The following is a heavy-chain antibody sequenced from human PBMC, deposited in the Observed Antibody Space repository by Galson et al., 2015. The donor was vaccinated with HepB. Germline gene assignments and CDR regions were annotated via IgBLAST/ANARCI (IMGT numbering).Heavy chain of an antibody. V-gene: IGHV1-18*01. J-gene: IGHJ5*02. CDR1: GYTFSTYS. CDR3: ARGALVLGVAASQNNWFDP. D-gene: IGHD2-15*01. Sequence: SVKVSCKASGYTFSTYSITWVRQAPGQGLEWMGWISAYNRKTNYAQKFRGRVTVATDTSTSTAYMELRSLRSDDTAVYYCARGALVLGVAASQNNWFDPWGQGTLVTVSS. CDR2: ISAYNRKT.